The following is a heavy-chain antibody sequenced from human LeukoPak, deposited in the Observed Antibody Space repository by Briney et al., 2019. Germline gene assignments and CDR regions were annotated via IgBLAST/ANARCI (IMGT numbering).Heavy chain of an antibody. J-gene: IGHJ4*02. CDR3: ARVSPNTVTTLQYFDY. V-gene: IGHV4-34*01. Sequence: SETLSLTCAVYGGSFSGYYWTWIRQPPGKGLEWIGEINRSGSTKFNSSLTSRVTISIDTSKNQFSLKLRSVTAADTAVYYCARVSPNTVTTLQYFDYWGQGTLVTVSS. D-gene: IGHD4-17*01. CDR2: INRSGST. CDR1: GGSFSGYY.